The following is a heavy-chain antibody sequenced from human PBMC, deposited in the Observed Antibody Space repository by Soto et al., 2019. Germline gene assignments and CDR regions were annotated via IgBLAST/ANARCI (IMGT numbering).Heavy chain of an antibody. V-gene: IGHV4-31*03. CDR2: ISHSGST. CDR3: AREYTYGSNLFDC. Sequence: QVQLQESGPGLVKPSQTLSLSCTVSGGSISSAAYYWSWIRQHPGKGLEWIGYISHSGSTYYTPSLKGRVIISADTSKNQFSLNLTSVTAADTAVYYCAREYTYGSNLFDCWGQGALVTVSS. D-gene: IGHD5-18*01. J-gene: IGHJ4*02. CDR1: GGSISSAAYY.